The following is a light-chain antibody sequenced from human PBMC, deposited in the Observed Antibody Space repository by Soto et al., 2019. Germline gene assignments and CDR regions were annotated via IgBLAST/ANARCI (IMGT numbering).Light chain of an antibody. V-gene: IGKV3-20*01. CDR3: QQYGTSPLT. J-gene: IGKJ4*01. Sequence: PGESATLSCTASQSVRSNSLGWYQQRPGQAPRLLMFGASGRATGTPPRFSGRGSGTDFTLTISRLEPEDSAVYYCQQYGTSPLTFGGGTKVDI. CDR1: QSVRSNS. CDR2: GAS.